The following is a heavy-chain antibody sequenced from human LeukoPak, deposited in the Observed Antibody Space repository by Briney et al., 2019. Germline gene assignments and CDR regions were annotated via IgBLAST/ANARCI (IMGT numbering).Heavy chain of an antibody. CDR3: ARDQYDTWSRRGNFDS. CDR1: GFTFGKYW. J-gene: IGHJ4*02. D-gene: IGHD3-3*01. V-gene: IGHV3-7*03. CDR2: IKLDGSEK. Sequence: GGSLRLSCVASGFTFGKYWMSWVRQAPGKGLEWVANIKLDGSEKNYVDSVKGRFTIFRDNTKNSLYLQMNSLRAEDTAVFYCARDQYDTWSRRGNFDSWGQGTLVIVSS.